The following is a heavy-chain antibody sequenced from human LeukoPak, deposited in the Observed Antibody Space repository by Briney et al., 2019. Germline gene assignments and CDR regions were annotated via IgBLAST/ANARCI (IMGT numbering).Heavy chain of an antibody. CDR1: GFTFSSYS. Sequence: GGSLRLSCAASGFTFSSYSMNWVRQAPGKGLEWVSSISSSSSYIYYADSVKGRFTISRDNAKNSLYLQMNSLRAEDTAVYYCARVGTTVVTPFDYWGQGTLVTVSS. CDR2: ISSSSSYI. D-gene: IGHD4-23*01. CDR3: ARVGTTVVTPFDY. J-gene: IGHJ4*02. V-gene: IGHV3-21*01.